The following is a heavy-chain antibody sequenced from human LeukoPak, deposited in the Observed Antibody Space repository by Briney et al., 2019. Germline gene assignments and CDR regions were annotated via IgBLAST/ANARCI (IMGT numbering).Heavy chain of an antibody. V-gene: IGHV4-34*01. J-gene: IGHJ5*02. CDR1: GGSFSGHY. CDR2: INHSGST. CDR3: ARGTGHYSSWFDP. Sequence: PSETLSLTCAVYGGSFSGHYWSWIRQPPGKGLEWIGEINHSGSTNYNPSLKSRVTISVDTSKNQFSLKLSSVTAADTAVYYCARGTGHYSSWFDPWGQGTLVTVSS. D-gene: IGHD4-11*01.